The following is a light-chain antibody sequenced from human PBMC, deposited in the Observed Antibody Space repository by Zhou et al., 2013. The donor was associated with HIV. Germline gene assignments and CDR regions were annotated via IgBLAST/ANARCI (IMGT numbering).Light chain of an antibody. J-gene: IGKJ4*01. CDR2: STS. V-gene: IGKV1-39*01. CDR1: QSIGSY. Sequence: DIQMTQSPSSLSASIGDRVTISCRASQSIGSYLNWYQHKPGKAPQLLIYSTSSLQSGVPSRFSGSGSGTDFTLTITSLQPEDFATYYCQQANSFPLTFGGGTKVEI. CDR3: QQANSFPLT.